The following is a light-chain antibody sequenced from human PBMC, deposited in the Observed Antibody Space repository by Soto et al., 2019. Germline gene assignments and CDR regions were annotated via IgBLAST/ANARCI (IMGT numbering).Light chain of an antibody. V-gene: IGLV2-14*01. Sequence: QSALTQPASVSGSPGQSITISCTGTSSDVGGYNYVSWYQQHPGNAPKFMIYDVSNRPSGVSNRFSGSKSGNTASLTISGLQAEDEAYYYCSSYTTSNTRQIVFGTGTKLTVL. CDR1: SSDVGGYNY. J-gene: IGLJ1*01. CDR3: SSYTTSNTRQIV. CDR2: DVS.